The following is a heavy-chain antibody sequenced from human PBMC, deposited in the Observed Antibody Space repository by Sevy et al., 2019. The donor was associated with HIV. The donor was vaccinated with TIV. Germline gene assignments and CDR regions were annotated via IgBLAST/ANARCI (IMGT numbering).Heavy chain of an antibody. V-gene: IGHV3-23*01. CDR2: FSFGCGRI. CDR1: GFTFAKYS. CDR3: AKGPEYDSSGVDY. J-gene: IGHJ4*02. D-gene: IGHD3-22*01. Sequence: GGSLRLSCAASGFTFAKYSMSWVRQAPGKGLEWVSTFSFGCGRINYAESVKGRFTISRDDSTNTLFLQMNSLRAEDTAMYYCAKGPEYDSSGVDYWGQGTLVTVSS.